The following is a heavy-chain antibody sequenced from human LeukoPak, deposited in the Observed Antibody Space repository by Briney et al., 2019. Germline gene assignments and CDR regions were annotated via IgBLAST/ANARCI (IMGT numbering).Heavy chain of an antibody. D-gene: IGHD4-17*01. CDR2: IDPSESYT. CDR1: GYRFTSYW. CDR3: ASHGDYEPYYGMDV. J-gene: IGHJ6*04. V-gene: IGHV5-10-1*01. Sequence: GGSLKISCKGSGYRFTSYWISGARQLPGKGLEWMGRIDPSESYTNYSPSFQGHVTISADKSISTAYLQWSSLKASDTAMYYCASHGDYEPYYGMDVWGKGTTVTVSS.